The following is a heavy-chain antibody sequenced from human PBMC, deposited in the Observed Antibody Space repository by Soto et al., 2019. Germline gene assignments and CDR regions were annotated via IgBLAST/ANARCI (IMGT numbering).Heavy chain of an antibody. CDR3: SERLRDYGLERERAYYLAP. Sequence: QITLKESGPTLVRPTQTLTLTCTFSGFSLSTTGVGVGWIRQPPGKALEWLALIYWADDKRYSPSLKSRLTITKDTSKNEVILTMTYLDPVNPATYYFSERLRDYGLERERAYYLAPWGQGTLVTVSS. D-gene: IGHD3-10*01. CDR2: IYWADDK. V-gene: IGHV2-5*02. CDR1: GFSLSTTGVG. J-gene: IGHJ5*02.